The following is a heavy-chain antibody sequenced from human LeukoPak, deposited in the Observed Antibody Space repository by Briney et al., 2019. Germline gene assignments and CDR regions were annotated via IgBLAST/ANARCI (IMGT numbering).Heavy chain of an antibody. CDR3: ASKSTDHGELRFDY. CDR2: IYYSGTT. V-gene: IGHV4-59*01. D-gene: IGHD4-17*01. CDR1: GDSTNTYF. Sequence: SETLSLTCTLSGDSTNTYFWSWIRQSPGKGLEWIGYIYYSGTTNYNPSLKSRVTISVDTSKNQFSLKVNSVTAADTGVYYCASKSTDHGELRFDYWGQGTLVTVSS. J-gene: IGHJ4*02.